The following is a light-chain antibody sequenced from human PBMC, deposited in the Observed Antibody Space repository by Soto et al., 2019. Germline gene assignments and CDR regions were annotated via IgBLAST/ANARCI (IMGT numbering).Light chain of an antibody. CDR2: GAS. CDR3: QKYDSFSVT. J-gene: IGKJ1*01. V-gene: IGKV3-20*01. Sequence: EIVLTQSPGTLSLSPGERATLSCRASQSVSSSYLAWYQQKPGQAPRLLIYGASSRATGIPDRFSGSGSGTEFTLTISSLQPDDFATYYCQKYDSFSVTFGQGTKGDIK. CDR1: QSVSSSY.